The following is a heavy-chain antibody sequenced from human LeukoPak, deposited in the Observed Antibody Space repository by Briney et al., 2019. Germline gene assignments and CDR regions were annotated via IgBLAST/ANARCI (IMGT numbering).Heavy chain of an antibody. Sequence: GGSLRLSCVASGFTFNAFGMHWVRQAPGKGLEWVAFIRYDGNDKYYSGSVEGRFTISRDNPKNTLYHQMNSLRVEDTSFYYCVKRGATVRRTYFFDSWGQGALVTVSS. CDR2: IRYDGNDK. D-gene: IGHD1-26*01. CDR1: GFTFNAFG. V-gene: IGHV3-30*02. J-gene: IGHJ4*02. CDR3: VKRGATVRRTYFFDS.